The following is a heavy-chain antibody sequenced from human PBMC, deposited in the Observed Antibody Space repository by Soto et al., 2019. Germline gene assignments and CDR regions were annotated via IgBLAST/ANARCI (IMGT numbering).Heavy chain of an antibody. CDR3: ADPVPAATHYDYYDMDV. V-gene: IGHV3-23*01. D-gene: IGHD2-2*01. J-gene: IGHJ6*02. CDR2: ISGSGDTI. Sequence: EVQLLESGGGLVQPGGSLRLSCAASGFTFSYYTMSWVRQAPGKGLEWVSGISGSGDTIYYADSVKGRFTSYRDNSKNTLYLQMNSLRADDTAVYDCADPVPAATHYDYYDMDVWGQGTTVTVSS. CDR1: GFTFSYYT.